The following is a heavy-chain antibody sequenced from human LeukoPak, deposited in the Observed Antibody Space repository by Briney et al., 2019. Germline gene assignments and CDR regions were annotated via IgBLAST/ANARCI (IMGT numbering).Heavy chain of an antibody. J-gene: IGHJ4*02. V-gene: IGHV4-31*03. CDR2: THYTGTT. CDR1: GGSISSADCY. CDR3: ASQIVGAFFAD. Sequence: SETLSLTCTVSGGSISSADCYWSWIRQHPGKGLEWIGYTHYTGTTYYNPSLKSRVTISLDTSKNQFSLKLSSVTAADTAIYYCASQIVGAFFADWGQGTLVTVSS. D-gene: IGHD1-26*01.